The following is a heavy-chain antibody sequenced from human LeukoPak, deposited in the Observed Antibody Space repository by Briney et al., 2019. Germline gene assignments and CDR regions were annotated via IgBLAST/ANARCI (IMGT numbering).Heavy chain of an antibody. J-gene: IGHJ4*02. CDR2: ISSSSSYI. D-gene: IGHD4-11*01. V-gene: IGHV3-21*01. CDR3: AGDAVTTYEVRGY. CDR1: GFTFSSYA. Sequence: PGGSLRLSCAASGFTFSSYAMNWVRQAPGKGLEWVSSISSSSSYIYYADSVKGRFTISRDNAKNSLYLQMNSLRAEDTAVYYCAGDAVTTYEVRGYWGQGTLVTVSS.